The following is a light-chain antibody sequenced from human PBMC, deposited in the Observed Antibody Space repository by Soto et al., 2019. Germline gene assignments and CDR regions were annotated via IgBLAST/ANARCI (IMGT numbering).Light chain of an antibody. V-gene: IGKV1-27*01. CDR1: QGISNY. CDR2: AAS. CDR3: QKYNSAQYT. J-gene: IGKJ2*01. Sequence: DVQMTQSPSSLSASVGDRVTITYRARQGISNYLAWYQQKPGKVPKLLIYAASSLQSGVPSRFSGSGSGTDFTLTISSLQPEDVATYYCQKYNSAQYTFGQGTKLEIK.